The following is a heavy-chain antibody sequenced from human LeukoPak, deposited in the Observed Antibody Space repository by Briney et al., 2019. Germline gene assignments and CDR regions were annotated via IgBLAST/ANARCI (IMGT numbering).Heavy chain of an antibody. CDR3: TRGYLKTGVDV. D-gene: IGHD2-2*02. Sequence: PSQTLSLTCAISGDSVSGNSGTWTWIRQSPSRGLEWLGRTYYRSKWYNDFGVSVKSRIAIDPDTSKNQFSLRLKSLTPEDTAVYYCTRGYLKTGVDVWGQGTTVTVSS. V-gene: IGHV6-1*01. CDR1: GDSVSGNSGT. J-gene: IGHJ6*02. CDR2: TYYRSKWYN.